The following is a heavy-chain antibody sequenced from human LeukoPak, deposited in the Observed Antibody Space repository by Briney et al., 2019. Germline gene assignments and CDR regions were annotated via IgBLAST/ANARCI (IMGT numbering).Heavy chain of an antibody. Sequence: SETLSLTCTVSGGSISSYYWSWIRQPPGKGLEWIGYIYTSGSTNYDPSLKSRVTISVDTSKNQFSLKLSSVTAADPAVYYCARHGPPYGNKHYYYYMDVWGKGTTVTVSS. CDR2: IYTSGST. CDR1: GGSISSYY. V-gene: IGHV4-4*09. D-gene: IGHD1/OR15-1a*01. CDR3: ARHGPPYGNKHYYYYMDV. J-gene: IGHJ6*03.